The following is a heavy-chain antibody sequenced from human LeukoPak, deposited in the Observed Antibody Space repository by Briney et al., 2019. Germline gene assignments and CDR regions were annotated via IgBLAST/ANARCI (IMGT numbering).Heavy chain of an antibody. CDR3: ARLYYYDSSGEFDY. V-gene: IGHV4-39*01. CDR2: IYYSGST. D-gene: IGHD3-22*01. Sequence: SETLSLTCSVSGGSLSSSSYYWGWIRQPPGKGLEWIGSIYYSGSTYYNPSLKSRVTISVDTSKNQFSLKLSSVTAADTAVYYCARLYYYDSSGEFDYWGQGTLVTVSS. J-gene: IGHJ4*02. CDR1: GGSLSSSSYY.